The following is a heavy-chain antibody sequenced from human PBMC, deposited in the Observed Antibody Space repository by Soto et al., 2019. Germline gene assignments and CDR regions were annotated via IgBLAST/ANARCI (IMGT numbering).Heavy chain of an antibody. CDR3: ARDGGGEYSGYDGLLYYYYYMDV. Sequence: GGSLRLSCAASGFTFSSYSMNWVRQAPGKGLEWVSSISSSSSYIYYADSVKGRFTISRDNAKNSLYLQMNSLRAEDTAVYYCARDGGGEYSGYDGLLYYYYYMDVWGKGTTVTVSS. J-gene: IGHJ6*03. CDR2: ISSSSSYI. CDR1: GFTFSSYS. V-gene: IGHV3-21*01. D-gene: IGHD5-12*01.